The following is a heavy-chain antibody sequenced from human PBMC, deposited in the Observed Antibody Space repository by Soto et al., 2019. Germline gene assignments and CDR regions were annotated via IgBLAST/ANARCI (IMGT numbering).Heavy chain of an antibody. V-gene: IGHV1-69*13. J-gene: IGHJ5*02. Sequence: SVKVSCKASGGTFSSYAISWVRQAPGQGLEWMGGIIPIFGTANYAQKFQGRVTITADESTSTAYMELSSLRSEDTAVYYCARGGLGYCSGGSCYRFDPWGQGTLVTVSS. CDR3: ARGGLGYCSGGSCYRFDP. D-gene: IGHD2-15*01. CDR1: GGTFSSYA. CDR2: IIPIFGTA.